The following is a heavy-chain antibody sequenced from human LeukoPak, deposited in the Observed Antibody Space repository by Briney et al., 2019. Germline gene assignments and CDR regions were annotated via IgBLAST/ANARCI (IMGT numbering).Heavy chain of an antibody. CDR2: IFYTGRA. Sequence: SETLSLTCTVSRGSLSPDHCAWIRQPPGKGLEWIGYIFYTGRARYNPSLEGRATLTVDMSKNEVSLKLRSVTAADTATYYCARLVDGANTRVDSWGQGILVTVSS. CDR1: RGSLSPDH. J-gene: IGHJ4*02. D-gene: IGHD4/OR15-4a*01. CDR3: ARLVDGANTRVDS. V-gene: IGHV4-59*08.